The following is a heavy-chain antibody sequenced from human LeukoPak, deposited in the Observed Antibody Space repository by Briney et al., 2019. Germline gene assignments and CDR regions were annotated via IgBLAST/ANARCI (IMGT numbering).Heavy chain of an antibody. CDR1: GGSISSYY. D-gene: IGHD3-3*01. CDR3: ARGAKYDFWSGCYIY. J-gene: IGHJ4*02. CDR2: ISCSGST. V-gene: IGHV4-59*01. Sequence: PSESLSLTCTVSGGSISSYYWSWIRQPPGKGLEWIGYISCSGSTNYNLSLESRGTISVDTSKNQFSLKLSSVTAADTAVYYCARGAKYDFWSGCYIYWGQGTLVTVS.